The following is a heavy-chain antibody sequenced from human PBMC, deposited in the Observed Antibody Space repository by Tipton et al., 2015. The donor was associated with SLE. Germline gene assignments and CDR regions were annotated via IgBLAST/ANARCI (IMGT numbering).Heavy chain of an antibody. CDR1: GYTFTCYY. J-gene: IGHJ4*02. Sequence: QSGAEGKKPGASVKVSCKASGYTFTCYYMHWVRQAPGQGLEWMGIINPSGGSTSYAQKFQGRVTMTRDTSTSTVYMELSSLRSEDTAVYYCAREVAFGVPISWGQGTLVTVSS. CDR3: AREVAFGVPIS. V-gene: IGHV1-46*01. D-gene: IGHD3-3*01. CDR2: INPSGGST.